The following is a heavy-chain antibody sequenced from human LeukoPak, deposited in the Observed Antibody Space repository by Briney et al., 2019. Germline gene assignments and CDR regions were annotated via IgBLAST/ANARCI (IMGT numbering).Heavy chain of an antibody. CDR1: GFTVSSNY. CDR2: IYSGGST. D-gene: IGHD3-16*02. CDR3: ARGRIMITFGGVIAEYYFDY. V-gene: IGHV3-53*01. Sequence: PGGSLRLSCAASGFTVSSNYMSWVRQAPGKGLEWVSVIYSGGSTYYADSVKGRFTISRDNSKNTLYLQMNSLRAEDTAVYYCARGRIMITFGGVIAEYYFDYWGQGTLVTVSS. J-gene: IGHJ4*02.